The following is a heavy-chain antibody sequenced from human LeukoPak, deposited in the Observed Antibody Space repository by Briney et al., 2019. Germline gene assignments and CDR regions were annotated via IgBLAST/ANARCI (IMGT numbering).Heavy chain of an antibody. V-gene: IGHV4-61*01. J-gene: IGHJ4*02. CDR3: ARVLRAASWRSYDY. D-gene: IGHD5-18*01. CDR1: GGSVSNSLYY. Sequence: SETLSLTCTVSGGSVSNSLYYWSWIRQPPGKGLEWIGYIYYNGDTNYNPSLKSRVIISIDTSSNQFSLRLNSMTAADTAVYYCARVLRAASWRSYDYRGQGSLVTVSS. CDR2: IYYNGDT.